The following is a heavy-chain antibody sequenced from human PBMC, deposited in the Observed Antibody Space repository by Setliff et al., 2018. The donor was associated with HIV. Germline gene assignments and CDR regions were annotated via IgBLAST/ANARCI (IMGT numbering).Heavy chain of an antibody. CDR1: GASINSGTYY. Sequence: SETLSLTCTVSGASINSGTYYWSWIRQPAGKGLQWIGRIYTSGSTYYSPSLKSRVTISLDTSKNQFSLKLSSVTAADTAVYYCARPYGSGTKKYRWWYFDYWGQGTLVTVSS. CDR3: ARPYGSGTKKYRWWYFDY. D-gene: IGHD3-10*01. CDR2: IYTSGST. J-gene: IGHJ4*02. V-gene: IGHV4-61*02.